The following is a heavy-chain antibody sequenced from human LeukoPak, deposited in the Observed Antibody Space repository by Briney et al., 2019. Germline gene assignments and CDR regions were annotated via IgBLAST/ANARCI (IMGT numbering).Heavy chain of an antibody. V-gene: IGHV3-30-3*02. Sequence: GGSLRLSCAASGFTFSSYAMHWVRQAPGKGLEWVAVISYDGSNKYYADSVKGRFTISRDNSKNTLYLQMNSLRAEDTAVYYCAKHVSLGYFDYWGQGTLVTVSS. J-gene: IGHJ4*02. CDR1: GFTFSSYA. CDR3: AKHVSLGYFDY. CDR2: ISYDGSNK. D-gene: IGHD3-16*01.